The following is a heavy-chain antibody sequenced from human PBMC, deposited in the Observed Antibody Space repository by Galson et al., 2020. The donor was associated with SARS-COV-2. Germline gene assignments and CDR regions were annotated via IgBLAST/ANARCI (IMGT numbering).Heavy chain of an antibody. D-gene: IGHD6-19*01. CDR1: GFTFSSYD. Sequence: GGSLRLSCAASGFTFSSYDMHWVRQATGKGLEWVSAIGTAGDTYYPGSVKGRFTISRENAKNSLYLQMNSLGAGDTAVYYCARVGYSSGCPLYWYFDLWGRGTLVTVSS. CDR2: IGTAGDT. CDR3: ARVGYSSGCPLYWYFDL. J-gene: IGHJ2*01. V-gene: IGHV3-13*01.